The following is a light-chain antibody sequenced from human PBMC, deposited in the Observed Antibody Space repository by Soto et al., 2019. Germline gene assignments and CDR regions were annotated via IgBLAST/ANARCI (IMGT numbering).Light chain of an antibody. Sequence: EIVLTQSPATLSLSPGERATLSCRASQSASSYLAWYQQKPGQAPRLLIYDASNRATGIPARFSGSGSGTDFTLTISSLEPEDFAVYHCQRRSNSWTFGQGTKVDIK. V-gene: IGKV3-11*01. CDR3: QRRSNSWT. CDR2: DAS. J-gene: IGKJ1*01. CDR1: QSASSY.